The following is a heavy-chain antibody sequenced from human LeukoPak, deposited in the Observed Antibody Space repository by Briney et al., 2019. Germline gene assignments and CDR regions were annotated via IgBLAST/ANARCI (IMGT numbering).Heavy chain of an antibody. V-gene: IGHV3-23*01. CDR2: ISGSGGST. CDR1: GFTFSSYA. J-gene: IGHJ4*02. Sequence: GGSLRLSCAASGFTFSSYAMSWVRQAPGKGLEWVSAISGSGGSTYYADSVKGRFTISRDNAKNTLYLQMNSLRAEDTAVYYCAKADGYSYGTFDYWGQGTLVTVSS. D-gene: IGHD5-18*01. CDR3: AKADGYSYGTFDY.